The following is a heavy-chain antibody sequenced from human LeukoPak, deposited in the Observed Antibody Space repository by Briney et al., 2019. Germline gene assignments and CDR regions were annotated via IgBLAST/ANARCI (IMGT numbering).Heavy chain of an antibody. CDR1: GFTFSRHA. CDR3: AKGDDIGKHPTRAYYFGT. D-gene: IGHD3-10*01. Sequence: PGGSLRLSCAASGFTFSRHAMSWVRQAPGKGLEWVSTTGLNSVNTLCAESVQGRFSISRDNSKDTLDLQMDNLRVDDTAVYYCAKGDDIGKHPTRAYYFGTWGQGTLVTVSS. J-gene: IGHJ4*02. CDR2: TGLNSVNT. V-gene: IGHV3-23*01.